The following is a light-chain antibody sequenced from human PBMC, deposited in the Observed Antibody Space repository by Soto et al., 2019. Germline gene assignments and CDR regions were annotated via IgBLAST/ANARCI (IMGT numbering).Light chain of an antibody. Sequence: DIQMTQSPPSLSASEGERVTITCRASQGIRNDLGWFQQKPGKAPKRLIYAASRLQSGVPSRFSGSGSGTEFTLTISSLQAEDFATYYCQQTRSYPSTFGGGTKVDI. CDR1: QGIRND. CDR2: AAS. CDR3: QQTRSYPST. V-gene: IGKV1-17*01. J-gene: IGKJ4*01.